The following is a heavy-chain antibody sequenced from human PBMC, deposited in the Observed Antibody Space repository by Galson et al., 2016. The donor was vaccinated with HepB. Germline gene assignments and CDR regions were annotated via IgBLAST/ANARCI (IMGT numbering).Heavy chain of an antibody. D-gene: IGHD3-22*01. Sequence: SLRLSCAVSGFTFSRYGMYWVRQAPAKGLEWVALISYDGSNKYYADSVKGRFTISRDNSKNTPYLQMNSLRAEDTAVYYCAKEGCYYDSSGCGFDYWGQGTLVTVSS. J-gene: IGHJ4*02. CDR3: AKEGCYYDSSGCGFDY. CDR2: ISYDGSNK. CDR1: GFTFSRYG. V-gene: IGHV3-30*18.